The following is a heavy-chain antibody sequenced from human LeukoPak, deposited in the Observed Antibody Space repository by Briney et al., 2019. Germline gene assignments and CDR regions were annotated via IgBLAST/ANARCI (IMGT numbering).Heavy chain of an antibody. CDR2: IYHSGST. Sequence: SETLSLTCTVSGYSISSGYYWGWIRQPPGKGLEWIGSIYHSGSTYYDPSLKSRVTISVDTSKNQFSLKLSSVTAADTAVYYCARPASISADEYYFDYWGQGTLVTVSS. J-gene: IGHJ4*02. CDR3: ARPASISADEYYFDY. CDR1: GYSISSGYY. V-gene: IGHV4-38-2*02. D-gene: IGHD2-21*01.